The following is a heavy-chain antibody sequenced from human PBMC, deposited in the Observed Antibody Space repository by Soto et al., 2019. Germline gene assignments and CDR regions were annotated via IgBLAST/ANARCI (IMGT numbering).Heavy chain of an antibody. D-gene: IGHD3-10*01. Sequence: ASVKVSCTASGYTFTGYYMHWVRQAPGQGLEWMGWINPNSGGTNYAQKFQGWVTMTRDTSISTAYMELSRLRSDDTAVYYCARVDNLGYYYGSGSYYPPGQGAFDIWGQGTMVTVSS. V-gene: IGHV1-2*04. J-gene: IGHJ3*02. CDR3: ARVDNLGYYYGSGSYYPPGQGAFDI. CDR2: INPNSGGT. CDR1: GYTFTGYY.